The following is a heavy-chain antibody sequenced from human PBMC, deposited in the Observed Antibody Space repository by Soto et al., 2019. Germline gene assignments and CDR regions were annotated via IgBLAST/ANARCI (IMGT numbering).Heavy chain of an antibody. CDR3: ARDRTVTNEYYYYYYMDV. D-gene: IGHD4-17*01. V-gene: IGHV1-69*04. CDR2: IIPILGIA. J-gene: IGHJ6*03. CDR1: GGTFSSYT. Sequence: SVKVSCKASGGTFSSYTISWARQAPGQGLEWMGRIIPILGIANYAQKFQGRVTITADKSTSTAYMELSSLRSEDTAVYYCARDRTVTNEYYYYYYMDVWGKGTTVTVSS.